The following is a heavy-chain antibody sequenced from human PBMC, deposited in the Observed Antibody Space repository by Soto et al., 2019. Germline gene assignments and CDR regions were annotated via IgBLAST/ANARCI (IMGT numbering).Heavy chain of an antibody. J-gene: IGHJ4*02. Sequence: SETLSLTCTVSGGSISSGDHYWSWIRQPPGKGLEWIAYIYYSGTTYYNPSLKSRFAMSVDTSKNQFSLELSSVTAADTAVYYCASYYDSSGPTYDHWGQGTLVTVYS. D-gene: IGHD3-22*01. CDR3: ASYYDSSGPTYDH. CDR2: IYYSGTT. V-gene: IGHV4-30-4*01. CDR1: GGSISSGDHY.